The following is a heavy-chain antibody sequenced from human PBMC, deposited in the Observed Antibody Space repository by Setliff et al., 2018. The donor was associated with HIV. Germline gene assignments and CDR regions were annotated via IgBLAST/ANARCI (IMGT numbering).Heavy chain of an antibody. D-gene: IGHD1-1*01. V-gene: IGHV4-61*03. CDR2: IYYSGST. J-gene: IGHJ4*02. Sequence: PSETLSLTCTVSGDSVSSRSYYWSWIRQPPGKGLEWIGYIYYSGSTNYNPSLKSRVTISVDTSKNHFSLKLRSVTAADTAVYYCAQLGMVDDFDYWGQGTLVTLS. CDR1: GDSVSSRSYY. CDR3: AQLGMVDDFDY.